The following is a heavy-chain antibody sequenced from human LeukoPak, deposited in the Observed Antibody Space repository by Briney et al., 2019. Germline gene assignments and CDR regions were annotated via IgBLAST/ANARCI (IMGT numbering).Heavy chain of an antibody. CDR1: GFTFSSYS. V-gene: IGHV3-21*01. Sequence: GGSLRLSCAASGFTFSSYSMNWVRQAPGKGLEWVSSISSSSSYMYYADSVKGRFTISRDNAKNSLYLQMNSLRAEDTAVYYCARDRWELSSIDHWGQGTLVTVSS. CDR3: ARDRWELSSIDH. CDR2: ISSSSSYM. J-gene: IGHJ4*02. D-gene: IGHD1-26*01.